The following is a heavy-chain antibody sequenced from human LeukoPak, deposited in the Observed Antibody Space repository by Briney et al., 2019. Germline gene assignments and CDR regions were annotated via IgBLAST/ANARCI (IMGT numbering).Heavy chain of an antibody. J-gene: IGHJ4*02. V-gene: IGHV3-66*01. D-gene: IGHD1-26*01. CDR2: IYRDGTT. Sequence: GGSLRLSCAASGFTVSSNYLSWVRQAPGKGLEWVSFIYRDGTTYYADSVKGRFTISRDNSKNTLYLQMNSLRAEDTAVYYCAKVGATALDCWGQGTLVTVSS. CDR3: AKVGATALDC. CDR1: GFTVSSNY.